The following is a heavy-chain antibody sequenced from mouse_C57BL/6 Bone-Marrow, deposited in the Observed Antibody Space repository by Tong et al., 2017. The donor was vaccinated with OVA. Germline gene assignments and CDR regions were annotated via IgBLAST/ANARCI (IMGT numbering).Heavy chain of an antibody. CDR3: ARRITRYFDV. V-gene: IGHV5-17*01. Sequence: EVQLQESGGDLVKPGGSLKLSCAASGFTFSDYGMHWVRQAPEKGLEWVAYISSGSSTIYYADTVKGRFTISRDNAKNTLFLQMTSLRSEDTAMYYCARRITRYFDVWGTGTTVTVSS. CDR1: GFTFSDYG. J-gene: IGHJ1*03. CDR2: ISSGSSTI.